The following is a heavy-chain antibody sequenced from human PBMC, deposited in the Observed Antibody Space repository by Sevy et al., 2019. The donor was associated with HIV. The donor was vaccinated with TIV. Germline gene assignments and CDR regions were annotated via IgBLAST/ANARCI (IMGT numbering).Heavy chain of an antibody. CDR1: GYTFTSYD. CDR3: ARVLVVVVTAIPYYYGMDV. D-gene: IGHD2-21*02. CDR2: MNPNSGNT. V-gene: IGHV1-8*01. Sequence: ASVKVSCKASGYTFTSYDINWVRQATGQGLEWMGWMNPNSGNTGYAQKFQGRVTMTRYTSISTAYMELSSLRSEDTAVYYCARVLVVVVTAIPYYYGMDVWGQGTTVTVSS. J-gene: IGHJ6*02.